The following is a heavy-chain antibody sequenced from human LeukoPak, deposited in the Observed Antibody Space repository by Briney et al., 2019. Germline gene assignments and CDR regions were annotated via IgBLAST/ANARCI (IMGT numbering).Heavy chain of an antibody. Sequence: GASVKVSCKASGYTFTSYGISWVRQAPGQGLEWMGWISAYNGNTNYAQKLQGRVTMTTDTSTSTAYMELRSLRSDDTAVYYCARWSYYLSRNWFDPWGQGTLVTVSS. J-gene: IGHJ5*02. CDR1: GYTFTSYG. CDR3: ARWSYYLSRNWFDP. D-gene: IGHD1-26*01. CDR2: ISAYNGNT. V-gene: IGHV1-18*01.